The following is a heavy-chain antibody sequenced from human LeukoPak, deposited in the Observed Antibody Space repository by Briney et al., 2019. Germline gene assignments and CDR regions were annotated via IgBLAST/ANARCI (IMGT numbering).Heavy chain of an antibody. V-gene: IGHV4-34*01. CDR3: ARIPDFWSGYGY. D-gene: IGHD3-3*01. CDR1: GGSFSGYY. J-gene: IGHJ4*02. CDR2: INHSGST. Sequence: SETLSLTCAVYGGSFSGYYWSWIRQPPGKGLEWIGEINHSGSTNYNPSLKSRVTISVDTSKNQFSLKLSSVTAADTAVYYCARIPDFWSGYGYWGQGTLVTVSS.